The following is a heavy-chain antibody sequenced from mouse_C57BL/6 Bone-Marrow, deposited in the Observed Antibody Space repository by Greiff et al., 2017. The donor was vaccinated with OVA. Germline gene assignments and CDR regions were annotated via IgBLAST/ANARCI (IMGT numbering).Heavy chain of an antibody. V-gene: IGHV5-17*01. CDR1: GFTFSDYG. D-gene: IGHD4-1*01. J-gene: IGHJ4*01. Sequence: DVHLVESGGGLVKPGGSLKLSCAASGFTFSDYGMHWVRQAPEKGLEWVAYISSGSSTIYYADTVKGRFTISRDNAKNTLFLQMTSLRSEDTAMYYCARKKPLGAMDYWGQGTSVTVSS. CDR2: ISSGSSTI. CDR3: ARKKPLGAMDY.